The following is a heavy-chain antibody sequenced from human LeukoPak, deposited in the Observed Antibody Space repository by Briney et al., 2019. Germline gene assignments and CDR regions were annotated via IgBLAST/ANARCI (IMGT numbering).Heavy chain of an antibody. D-gene: IGHD3-22*01. J-gene: IGHJ3*02. V-gene: IGHV4-59*08. CDR3: ARPSYDSSGYYYDAFDI. CDR2: IYYTGST. Sequence: SETLSLTCTVSGGSISRDYWSWIRQPPGKGLEWIGYIYYTGSTNYNPSLKSRVTISVDTSKNQFSLKLSSVTAADTAVYYCARPSYDSSGYYYDAFDIWGQGTMVTVSS. CDR1: GGSISRDY.